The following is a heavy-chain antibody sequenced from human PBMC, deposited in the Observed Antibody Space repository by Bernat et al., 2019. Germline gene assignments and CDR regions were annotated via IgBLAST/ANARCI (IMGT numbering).Heavy chain of an antibody. J-gene: IGHJ4*02. D-gene: IGHD2-2*01. V-gene: IGHV3-23*01. CDR3: AKDLYCSTTRGY. CDR2: ISSSGGST. CDR1: GFTFSAYA. Sequence: EVQLLESGGGLVQPGGSLRLSCAASGFTFSAYAMSWVRQAPGKGLEWVSAISSSGGSTYYADSVKGRFTISRDISKNTLYLQMNSLRAEDTAIYYCAKDLYCSTTRGYWGQGTLVTVSS.